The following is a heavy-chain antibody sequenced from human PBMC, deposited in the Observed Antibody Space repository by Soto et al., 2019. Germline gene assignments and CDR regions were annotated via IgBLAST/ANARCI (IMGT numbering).Heavy chain of an antibody. Sequence: RASVKVSCKASGYTFTSYGISWVRQAPGQGLEWMGWISAYNGNTNYAQKLQGRVTMTTDTSTSTAYMELRSLRSDDTAVYYCARDHYDILTGYVWFDPWGQGTLVTVSS. J-gene: IGHJ5*02. V-gene: IGHV1-18*01. CDR2: ISAYNGNT. D-gene: IGHD3-9*01. CDR1: GYTFTSYG. CDR3: ARDHYDILTGYVWFDP.